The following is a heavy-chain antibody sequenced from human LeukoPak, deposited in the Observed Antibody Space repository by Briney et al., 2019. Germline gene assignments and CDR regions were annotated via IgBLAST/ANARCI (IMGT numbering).Heavy chain of an antibody. CDR2: IGWNSGSI. Sequence: GGSLRLSCAVSGFTFEDYAMHWVRQVPGKGLEWVSGIGWNSGSIGYADSVKGRFTISRDNSKNTLYLQMNSLRAEDTAVYYCARDRYSSGWYPQSFVYWGQGTLVTVSS. D-gene: IGHD6-19*01. V-gene: IGHV3-9*01. CDR3: ARDRYSSGWYPQSFVY. CDR1: GFTFEDYA. J-gene: IGHJ4*02.